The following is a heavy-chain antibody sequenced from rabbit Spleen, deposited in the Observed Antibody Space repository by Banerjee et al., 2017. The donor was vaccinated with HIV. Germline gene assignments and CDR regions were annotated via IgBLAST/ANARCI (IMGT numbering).Heavy chain of an antibody. CDR3: ARNYVNAFDP. CDR1: GFSFSSSDY. J-gene: IGHJ2*01. CDR2: IYTGSSGGT. Sequence: QEQLEESGGDLVKPGASLTLTCTASGFSFSSSDYMCWVRQAPGKGLEWIACIYTGSSGGTYYANWAKGRFTISKTSSTTVTLQMTSLTAAHTATYFCARNYVNAFDPWGPGTLVTVS. D-gene: IGHD1-1*01. V-gene: IGHV1S45*01.